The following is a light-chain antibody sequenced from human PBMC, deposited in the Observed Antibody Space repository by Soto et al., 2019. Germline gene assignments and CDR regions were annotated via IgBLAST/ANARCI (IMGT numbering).Light chain of an antibody. V-gene: IGKV3-20*01. J-gene: IGKJ4*01. CDR2: GAC. CDR1: QSVSSSD. Sequence: ERVMTHSPAALSVSPGERATLSCRASQSVSSSDIAWYQQKPDPATRLINNGACRRGTGIPGRCSGGGATAVFPLIISILEHEVSAEYYCQQYGCSPLTFGGGTKVDI. CDR3: QQYGCSPLT.